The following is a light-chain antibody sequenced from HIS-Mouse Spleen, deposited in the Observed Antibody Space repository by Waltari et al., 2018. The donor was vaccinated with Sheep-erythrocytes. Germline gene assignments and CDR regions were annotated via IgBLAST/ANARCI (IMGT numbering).Light chain of an antibody. J-gene: IGLJ1*01. CDR2: DVS. CDR3: CSYAGSYNHV. V-gene: IGLV2-11*01. Sequence: QSALTQPRSVSGSPGHSVTISCTGTSSDVGGYNYVSWYQQHPGKAPKLMIYDVSTRPSGVPDRLSGSKSGNTASLTISGLQAEDEADYYCCSYAGSYNHVFATGTKVTVL. CDR1: SSDVGGYNY.